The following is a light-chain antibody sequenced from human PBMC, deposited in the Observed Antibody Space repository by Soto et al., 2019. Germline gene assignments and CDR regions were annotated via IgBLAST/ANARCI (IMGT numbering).Light chain of an antibody. V-gene: IGKV3-20*01. J-gene: IGKJ4*01. CDR2: GAS. CDR3: QQYGSSPPLT. CDR1: QSVSSSY. Sequence: EIVLTQSPGTLSLSPGERATLSCRASQSVSSSYLAWYQQKPGQAPRLLIYGASSRATGIPDRFSGSGSGTDFNLTLSRQEPEDFAVYYCQQYGSSPPLTFGGWTKVEIK.